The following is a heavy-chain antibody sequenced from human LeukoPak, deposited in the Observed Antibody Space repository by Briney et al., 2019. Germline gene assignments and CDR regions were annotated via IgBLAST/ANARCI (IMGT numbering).Heavy chain of an antibody. V-gene: IGHV1-24*01. CDR2: FDPEDGET. CDR1: GYTLTELS. CDR3: ATRAGGSYYLGY. J-gene: IGHJ4*02. Sequence: ASVKVSCKVSGYTLTELSMHWVRQAPGKGLEWMGGFDPEDGETIYAQKFQGRVTMTEDTSTDTAYMELSSLRSEDTAVYYCATRAGGSYYLGYWGQGTLVTVSS. D-gene: IGHD1-26*01.